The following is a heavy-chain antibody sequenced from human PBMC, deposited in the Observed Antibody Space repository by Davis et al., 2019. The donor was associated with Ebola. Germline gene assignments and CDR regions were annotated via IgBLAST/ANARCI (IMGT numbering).Heavy chain of an antibody. Sequence: GGSLRLSCAASGFTFSNYAMNWVRQAPGKGLEWVSVVSGSGSSTYYADSVKGRFTISRDNSKNTIYLQMNSLRGEDTAVYYCAKRSDYRSFDYWGQGTLVTVSS. CDR3: AKRSDYRSFDY. CDR1: GFTFSNYA. V-gene: IGHV3-23*01. J-gene: IGHJ4*02. D-gene: IGHD4-11*01. CDR2: VSGSGSST.